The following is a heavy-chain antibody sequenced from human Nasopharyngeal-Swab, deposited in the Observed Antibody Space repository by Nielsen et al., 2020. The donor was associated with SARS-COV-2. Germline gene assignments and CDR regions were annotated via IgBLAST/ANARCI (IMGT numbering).Heavy chain of an antibody. D-gene: IGHD4-11*01. J-gene: IGHJ6*02. CDR2: INHSGST. CDR3: ARGRPYSSFYYYYGMDV. CDR1: GGSFSGYY. V-gene: IGHV4-34*01. Sequence: TRSLTRAVYGGSFSGYYWSWIRQPPGKGRGWSGEINHSGSTNYNPSLKSRVTISVDTSKNQFSLKLSSVTAADTAVYYCARGRPYSSFYYYYGMDVWGQGTTVTVSS.